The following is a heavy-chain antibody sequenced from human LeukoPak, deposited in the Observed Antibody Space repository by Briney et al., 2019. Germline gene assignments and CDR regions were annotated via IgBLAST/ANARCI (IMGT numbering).Heavy chain of an antibody. D-gene: IGHD6-19*01. J-gene: IGHJ4*02. CDR2: ISGSGDST. Sequence: GGSLRLSCAGSGFTFSTYGMSWVRQAPDKGLEWLSTISGSGDSTYYADSVKGRFTISRDNSKNTLFLQMNSLRAEDTAVYYCAKPEASVAGTWDFFDYWGQGTLVTVSS. V-gene: IGHV3-23*01. CDR1: GFTFSTYG. CDR3: AKPEASVAGTWDFFDY.